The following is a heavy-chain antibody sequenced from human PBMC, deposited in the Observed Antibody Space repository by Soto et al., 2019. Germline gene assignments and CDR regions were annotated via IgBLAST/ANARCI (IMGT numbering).Heavy chain of an antibody. Sequence: GASVKVSCKASGGTFSMYGFSGVRQSRLRGRDGIGGIIPILTTPNYAQKFQGRVTIVADESTTTVYMELSSLKFEDTAVYYCATSVGIAPTGEDGMDVWGQGTSVTVSS. J-gene: IGHJ6*02. V-gene: IGHV1-69*13. CDR2: IIPILTTP. CDR1: GGTFSMYG. CDR3: ATSVGIAPTGEDGMDV. D-gene: IGHD2-8*02.